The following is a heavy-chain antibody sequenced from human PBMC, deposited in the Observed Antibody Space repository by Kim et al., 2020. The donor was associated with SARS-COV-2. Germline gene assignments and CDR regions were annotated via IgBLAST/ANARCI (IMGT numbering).Heavy chain of an antibody. J-gene: IGHJ4*02. V-gene: IGHV3-7*03. CDR3: ARDNGFQLDY. Sequence: GSLRLSCAASGFTFSNFWMTWVRQAPGKGLEWVANIKQDASDLNHVDSVKGRFTISRDNAENSLFLQMNSLRVEDTAVYYCARDNGFQLDYWGQGILVTVSS. CDR2: IKQDASDL. D-gene: IGHD6-6*01. CDR1: GFTFSNFW.